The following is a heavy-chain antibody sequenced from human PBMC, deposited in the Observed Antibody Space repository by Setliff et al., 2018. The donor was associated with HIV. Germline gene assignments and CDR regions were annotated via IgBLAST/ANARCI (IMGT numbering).Heavy chain of an antibody. Sequence: SVKVSCKTSGGTFSSYAISWVRQAPGQGLEWMGGVLPIFGSTNYAHRFQGRVTITADESTSTAYMELSSLRTEDTAVYYCVNLPFFYYYYMDVWGEGTPVTVSS. J-gene: IGHJ6*03. CDR3: VNLPFFYYYYMDV. V-gene: IGHV1-69*13. CDR1: GGTFSSYA. CDR2: VLPIFGST.